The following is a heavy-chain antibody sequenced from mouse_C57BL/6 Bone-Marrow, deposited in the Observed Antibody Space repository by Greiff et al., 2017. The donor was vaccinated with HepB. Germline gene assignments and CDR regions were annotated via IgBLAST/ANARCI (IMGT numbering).Heavy chain of an antibody. CDR1: GYTFTDYN. V-gene: IGHV1-22*01. Sequence: EVQLQQSGPELVKPGASVKMSCKASGYTFTDYNMHWVKQSHGKSLEWIGYINPNNGGTSYNQKFKGKATLTVNKSSSTAYMELRSLTSEDSAVYYCAREAGKNGYYVGYWGQGTTLTVSS. CDR2: INPNNGGT. D-gene: IGHD2-2*01. J-gene: IGHJ2*01. CDR3: AREAGKNGYYVGY.